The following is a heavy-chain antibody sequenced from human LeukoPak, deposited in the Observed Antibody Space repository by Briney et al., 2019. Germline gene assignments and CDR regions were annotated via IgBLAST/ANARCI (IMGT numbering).Heavy chain of an antibody. CDR3: ARDGATSHDAYDI. Sequence: GGSLRLSCAASGFTFTDYHIDWVRQAPGKGLEWVGRARNKANSYTTEYAASVKGRFTFSRDDSKNSVYLQMNSLKTEDTAVYYCARDGATSHDAYDIWGQGTMVTVSS. CDR1: GFTFTDYH. D-gene: IGHD5-12*01. CDR2: ARNKANSYTT. J-gene: IGHJ3*02. V-gene: IGHV3-72*01.